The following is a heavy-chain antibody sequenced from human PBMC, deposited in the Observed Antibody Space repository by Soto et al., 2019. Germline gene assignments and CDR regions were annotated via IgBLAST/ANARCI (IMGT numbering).Heavy chain of an antibody. CDR1: GFTFDDHG. J-gene: IGHJ6*03. Sequence: EVQLVESGGGVVRPGGSLRLSCTASGFTFDDHGMSWVRQAPGKGLEWVSDINWSGADTGYADSVEGRFTISRDNGKNSLFLQMNSLRAEDTALYYCARKNGIADQYYMDDWGKGTTVTVAS. CDR3: ARKNGIADQYYMDD. D-gene: IGHD6-13*01. CDR2: INWSGADT. V-gene: IGHV3-20*04.